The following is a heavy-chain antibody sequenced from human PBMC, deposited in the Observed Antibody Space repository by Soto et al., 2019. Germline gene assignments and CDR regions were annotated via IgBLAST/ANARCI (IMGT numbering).Heavy chain of an antibody. CDR3: ASGASRCYPYFFDS. D-gene: IGHD2-2*01. J-gene: IGHJ4*02. V-gene: IGHV1-69*01. CDR1: EGTFNSYA. CDR2: IIPYYNTL. Sequence: QAQVVQSGAEVRKPGSSVKLSCKASEGTFNSYAIAWVRQAPGQGLEWMGGIIPYYNTLNYAQKFQDRVTITADDSTNTVYLELSSRRSDATAVYFWASGASRCYPYFFDSWAQGTLVTVSS.